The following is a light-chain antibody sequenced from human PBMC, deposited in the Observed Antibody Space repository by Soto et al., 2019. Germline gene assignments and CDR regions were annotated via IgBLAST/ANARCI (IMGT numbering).Light chain of an antibody. CDR1: SSDVGGYNY. V-gene: IGLV2-14*01. Sequence: QSVLTQPASVSGSPGQSITISCTGTSSDVGGYNYVSWYQQHPGKAPKLMIYDVSNRPSGVSNRFSGSKSGNTASLTISRLQAEDEADYYCSSYTSSRTYVFGTGTKATVL. CDR2: DVS. J-gene: IGLJ1*01. CDR3: SSYTSSRTYV.